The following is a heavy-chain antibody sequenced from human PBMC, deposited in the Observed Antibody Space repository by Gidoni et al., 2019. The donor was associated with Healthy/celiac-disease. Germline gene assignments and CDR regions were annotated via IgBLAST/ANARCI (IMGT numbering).Heavy chain of an antibody. CDR1: GFTFSSYG. Sequence: QVQLVESGGGVVQPGRSLSLSCAASGFTFSSYGMHWVRQAPGKGLEWVAVIWYDGSNKYYADSVKGRFTISRDNSKNTLYLQMNSLRAEDTAVYYCARDNPPNNWFDPWGQGTLVTVSS. J-gene: IGHJ5*02. V-gene: IGHV3-33*01. CDR3: ARDNPPNNWFDP. CDR2: IWYDGSNK.